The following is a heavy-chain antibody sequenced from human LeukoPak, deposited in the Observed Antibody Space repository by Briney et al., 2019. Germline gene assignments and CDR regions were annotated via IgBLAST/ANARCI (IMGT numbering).Heavy chain of an antibody. CDR3: ARGRFRVYAPYYFDY. D-gene: IGHD2-8*01. V-gene: IGHV4-34*01. CDR1: GGSFSGYY. J-gene: IGHJ4*02. CDR2: INHSGST. Sequence: SETLSLTCAVYGGSFSGYYWSWIRQPPGKGLEWIGEINHSGSTNYNPSLKSRVTISVDTSKNQFSLKLSSVTAADTAVYYCARGRFRVYAPYYFDYWGQGTLVTVSS.